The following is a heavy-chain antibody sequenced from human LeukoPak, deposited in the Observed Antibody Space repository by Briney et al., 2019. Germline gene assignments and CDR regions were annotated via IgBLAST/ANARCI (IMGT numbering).Heavy chain of an antibody. CDR1: GGSISSSSYY. J-gene: IGHJ5*02. D-gene: IGHD3-10*01. V-gene: IGHV4-39*01. CDR2: IYYSGST. CDR3: ASGGSGSYYKPWFDP. Sequence: SETLSLTCTVSGGSISSSSYYWGWIRQPPGKGLEWIGSIYYSGSTYYNPSLKSRVTISVDMSKNQFSLKLSSVTAADMAVYYCASGGSGSYYKPWFDPWGQGTLVTVSS.